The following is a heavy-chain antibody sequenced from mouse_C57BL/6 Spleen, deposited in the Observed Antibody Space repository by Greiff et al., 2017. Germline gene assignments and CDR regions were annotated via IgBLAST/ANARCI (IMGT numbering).Heavy chain of an antibody. CDR2: INPNYGTT. CDR3: ARGGITTVVVPYWDFDV. D-gene: IGHD1-1*01. Sequence: VQLQQSGPELVKPGASVKISCKASGYSFTDYNMNWVKQSNGKSLEWIGVINPNYGTTRYNQKFKGKATLTVDQTSSTAYMQLNSLTSEDSAVYYCARGGITTVVVPYWDFDVWGTGTTVTVSS. CDR1: GYSFTDYN. J-gene: IGHJ1*03. V-gene: IGHV1-39*01.